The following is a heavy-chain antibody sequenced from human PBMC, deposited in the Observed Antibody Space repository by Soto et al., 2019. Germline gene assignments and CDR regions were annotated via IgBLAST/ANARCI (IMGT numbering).Heavy chain of an antibody. CDR1: GFTFSRDG. J-gene: IGHJ4*02. Sequence: PGGSLRLSCAASGFTFSRDGMSWVRQAPGKGLEWVSLITDNGGSTYYADSVKGRFTISRDNTKNTLFLQMNSLRPEDTAVYYCARERATTTAFDYWGRGALVTVSS. V-gene: IGHV3-23*01. CDR2: ITDNGGST. CDR3: ARERATTTAFDY. D-gene: IGHD4-17*01.